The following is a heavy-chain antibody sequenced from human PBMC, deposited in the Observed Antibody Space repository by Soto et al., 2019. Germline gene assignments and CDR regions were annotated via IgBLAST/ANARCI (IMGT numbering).Heavy chain of an antibody. J-gene: IGHJ5*02. CDR1: GFPFGITD. Sequence: QVLDSGGDLVQPGGSLRLSCAASGFPFGITDMSWVRQAPGKGLEWVSTIDGSGGATHYADSVKGRFTISRDISKNTVFLQMSSLRADDTAVYYCAKNSGWFNTWGQGTLVTVSS. V-gene: IGHV3-23*01. CDR2: IDGSGGAT. CDR3: AKNSGWFNT. D-gene: IGHD3-10*01.